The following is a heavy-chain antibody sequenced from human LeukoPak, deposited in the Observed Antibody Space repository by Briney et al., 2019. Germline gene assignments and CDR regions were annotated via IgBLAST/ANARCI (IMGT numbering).Heavy chain of an antibody. D-gene: IGHD3-10*01. CDR3: ARDRGYGSATYPFDP. Sequence: PGGSLRLSCATSGFTFSDYYMSWIRQAPGKGLEWVSYISSGGSTIDYADSMKGRFTIYRDNAKNSLYLQMNSLRAEDTAVYYCARDRGYGSATYPFDPWGQGTLVTVSS. CDR2: ISSGGSTI. V-gene: IGHV3-11*04. J-gene: IGHJ5*02. CDR1: GFTFSDYY.